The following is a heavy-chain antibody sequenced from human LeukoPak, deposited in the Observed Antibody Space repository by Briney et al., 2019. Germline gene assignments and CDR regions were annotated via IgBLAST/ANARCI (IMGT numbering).Heavy chain of an antibody. J-gene: IGHJ4*02. V-gene: IGHV3-33*01. Sequence: GGSLRLSRVASGFIFRNFGMHWVRQAPGKGLEWVAVIWYDGSDKYYADSVKGRFTISRDNSKNTVHLQMNSLRVEDTAVYYCARGSFGIDYWGQGTQVTVSS. CDR2: IWYDGSDK. CDR3: ARGSFGIDY. CDR1: GFIFRNFG. D-gene: IGHD3-10*01.